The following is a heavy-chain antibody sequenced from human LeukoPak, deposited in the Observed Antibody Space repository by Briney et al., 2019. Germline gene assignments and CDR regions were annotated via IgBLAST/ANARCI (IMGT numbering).Heavy chain of an antibody. Sequence: PGGSLRLSRAASGFTFSSYSMNWVRQAPGKGLEWVSSISSSSSYIYYADSVKGRFTISRDNAKNSLYLQMNSLRAEDTAVYYCASLITPTVDYGGPTFDYWGQGTLVTVSS. CDR2: ISSSSSYI. J-gene: IGHJ4*02. CDR3: ASLITPTVDYGGPTFDY. D-gene: IGHD4-23*01. CDR1: GFTFSSYS. V-gene: IGHV3-21*01.